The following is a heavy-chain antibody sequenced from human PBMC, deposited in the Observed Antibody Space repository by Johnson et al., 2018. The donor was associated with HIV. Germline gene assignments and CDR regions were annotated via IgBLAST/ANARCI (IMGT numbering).Heavy chain of an antibody. CDR3: ARDRERGAFDI. CDR2: IWFDGSNK. D-gene: IGHD1-26*01. Sequence: QVQLVESGGGVVQPGRSLRLSCAASGLTFSNYGMHWVRQAPGKGLEWVAVIWFDGSNKYYADSVKGRFTISRDNAKNSLYLQMNSLRAEDTAVYYCARDRERGAFDIWGQGTMVTVSS. V-gene: IGHV3-33*01. CDR1: GLTFSNYG. J-gene: IGHJ3*02.